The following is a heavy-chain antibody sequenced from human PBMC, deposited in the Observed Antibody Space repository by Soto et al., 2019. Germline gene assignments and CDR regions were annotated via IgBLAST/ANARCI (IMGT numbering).Heavy chain of an antibody. V-gene: IGHV3-23*01. CDR3: AKDPLYDYIWGNWYFDY. J-gene: IGHJ4*02. CDR2: ISGSGGST. Sequence: EVQLLESGGGLVQPGGSLRLSCAASGFTFSIYAMSWVRQAPGKGLEWVSAISGSGGSTYYADSVKGRFTISRDNSKNTLYLQMNSLRAEDTAVYYCAKDPLYDYIWGNWYFDYWGQGTLVTVSS. D-gene: IGHD3-16*01. CDR1: GFTFSIYA.